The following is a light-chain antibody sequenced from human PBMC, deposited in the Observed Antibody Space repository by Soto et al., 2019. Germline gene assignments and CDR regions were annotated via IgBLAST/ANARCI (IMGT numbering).Light chain of an antibody. V-gene: IGKV1-39*01. CDR1: QSISRN. Sequence: DILLPQSPSSLSASVGDRITISCRACQSISRNLNWYQQMPGKAPNLLIYAARDLQSGGPGSFSGSGSGTEFNLTISSLQPKDLATNYCQQSHSTPYTFGQGTKLEI. CDR2: AAR. J-gene: IGKJ2*01. CDR3: QQSHSTPYT.